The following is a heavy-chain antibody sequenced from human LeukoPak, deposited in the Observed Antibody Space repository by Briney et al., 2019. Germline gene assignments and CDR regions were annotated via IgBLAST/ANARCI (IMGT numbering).Heavy chain of an antibody. CDR2: YHIGNT. J-gene: IGHJ6*03. CDR1: GVSIRGDTYY. CDR3: ARLWDSTSLYFYYYMDV. V-gene: IGHV4-39*01. Sequence: SETLSLTCTVSGVSIRGDTYYWGWIRQPPGKGLEWIGNYHIGNTYYNPSLKSRVTISEDTSKNQFSLRVNSVTAADTAVYYCARLWDSTSLYFYYYMDVWGEGTTVTVSS. D-gene: IGHD3-16*01.